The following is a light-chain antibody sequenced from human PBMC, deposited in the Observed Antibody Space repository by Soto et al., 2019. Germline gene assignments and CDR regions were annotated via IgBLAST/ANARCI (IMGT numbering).Light chain of an antibody. CDR2: AAS. CDR3: QQTYISPLT. J-gene: IGKJ4*01. V-gene: IGKV1-39*01. CDR1: QNINRY. Sequence: DIQMTRSPSSLSASVGDRVTITCRASQNINRYLNWYQQKPGKAPKLLIYAASSLKGGVPSRFSGSGSGTDFTLTISSLQPEDSATFFCQQTYISPLTFDGATKVDIK.